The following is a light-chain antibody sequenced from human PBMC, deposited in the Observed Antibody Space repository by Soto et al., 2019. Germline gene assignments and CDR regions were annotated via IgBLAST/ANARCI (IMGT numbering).Light chain of an antibody. CDR1: QGINNN. Sequence: DIQMTQSPSSLSASVGDRVTITCRASQGINNNLAWFQQKPGKAPSSLIYSASSLQSGVPSKFSGSGSGTDFTLTISSLQPEDFATYYCQQYNTYPRTFGLGTKVEIK. CDR2: SAS. J-gene: IGKJ1*01. CDR3: QQYNTYPRT. V-gene: IGKV1-16*02.